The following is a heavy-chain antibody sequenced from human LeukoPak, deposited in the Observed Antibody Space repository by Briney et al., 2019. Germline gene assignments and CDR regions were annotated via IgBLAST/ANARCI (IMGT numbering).Heavy chain of an antibody. J-gene: IGHJ3*02. CDR3: ARAGAWVGKRNHDAFDI. V-gene: IGHV1-2*02. Sequence: GASVKVSCKASGYTFTGYYMHWVRQAPGQRLEWMGWINPNSGGTNYAQKFQGRVTMTRDTSISTAYMELSRLRSDDTAVYYCARAGAWVGKRNHDAFDIWGQGTMVTVSS. D-gene: IGHD7-27*01. CDR1: GYTFTGYY. CDR2: INPNSGGT.